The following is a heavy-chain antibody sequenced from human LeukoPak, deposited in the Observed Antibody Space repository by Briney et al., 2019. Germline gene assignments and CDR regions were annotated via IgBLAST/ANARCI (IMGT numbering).Heavy chain of an antibody. CDR2: MNPNSSNT. V-gene: IGHV1-8*01. J-gene: IGHJ5*02. CDR3: ARGRGPYSNYVRGSWFDP. D-gene: IGHD4-11*01. CDR1: GYTFTSYD. Sequence: GASVKVSCKASGYTFTSYDINLVRQATGQGLEWMGWMNPNSSNTGYAQKFQGRVTMTRNTSISTAYMELSSLRSEDTAVYYCARGRGPYSNYVRGSWFDPWGQGSLVTVSS.